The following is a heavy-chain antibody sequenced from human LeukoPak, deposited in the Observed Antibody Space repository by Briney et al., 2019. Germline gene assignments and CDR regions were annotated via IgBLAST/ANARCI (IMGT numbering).Heavy chain of an antibody. CDR1: GYTFTSYY. V-gene: IGHV1-46*01. D-gene: IGHD2-21*01. CDR3: ARGGGIVVVIADNWFDP. Sequence: ASVKVSCKASGYTFTSYYMHWVRQAPGQGLEWMGIINPSGGSTSYAQKFQGRVTMTRDTSTSTVYMELSSLRSEDTAVYYCARGGGIVVVIADNWFDPWGQGTLVTVSS. J-gene: IGHJ5*02. CDR2: INPSGGST.